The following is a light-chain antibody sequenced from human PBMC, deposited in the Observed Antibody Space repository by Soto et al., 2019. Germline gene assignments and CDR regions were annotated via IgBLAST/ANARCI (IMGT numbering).Light chain of an antibody. CDR1: QSISAY. CDR3: QQTYNTPLN. V-gene: IGKV1-39*01. CDR2: GAS. Sequence: DIQMTQSPSSLSASVGDRVTITCRASQSISAYLSWFQQKPGKAPKLLIHGASRLQSGVTSRFSGSGSGTDFTLTISGLQPEDFAIYYCQQTYNTPLNFGAGTKVDIK. J-gene: IGKJ4*01.